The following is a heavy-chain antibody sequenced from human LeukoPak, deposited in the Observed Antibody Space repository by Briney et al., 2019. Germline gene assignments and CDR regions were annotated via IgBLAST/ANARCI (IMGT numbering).Heavy chain of an antibody. D-gene: IGHD3-3*01. CDR3: ARVNYDFWSGYIPRYNWFDP. V-gene: IGHV4-34*01. CDR1: GGSFSGYY. Sequence: PSETLSLTCAVYGGSFSGYYWSWIRQPPGKGLEWIGEINHSGSTNYNPSLKSRVTISVDTSKNQFSLKLSSVTAADTAVYYCARVNYDFWSGYIPRYNWFDPWGQGTLVTVSS. CDR2: INHSGST. J-gene: IGHJ5*02.